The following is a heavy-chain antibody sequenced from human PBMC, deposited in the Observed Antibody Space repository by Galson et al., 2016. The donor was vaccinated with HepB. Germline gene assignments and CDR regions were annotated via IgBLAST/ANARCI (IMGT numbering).Heavy chain of an antibody. CDR3: ARSYCSSVSCYSYLYGMDV. J-gene: IGHJ6*02. Sequence: AISGDSVSSNSAAWNWIRQSPSRGLEWLGRTYYRSNWYHDYAVSVKSRITINSDTSKNQFSLQLKSVTPEDTAIYYCARSYCSSVSCYSYLYGMDVWGQGTTVTVSS. CDR2: TYYRSNWYH. V-gene: IGHV6-1*01. D-gene: IGHD2-2*01. CDR1: GDSVSSNSAA.